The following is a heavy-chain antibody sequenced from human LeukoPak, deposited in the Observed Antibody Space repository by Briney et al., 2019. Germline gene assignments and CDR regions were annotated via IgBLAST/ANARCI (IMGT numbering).Heavy chain of an antibody. CDR3: ARHYLGGNYPDYFNH. CDR2: IYNSGTT. D-gene: IGHD1-26*01. J-gene: IGHJ4*02. CDR1: GGSIGNSSFY. Sequence: SETLSLTCAVSGGSIGNSSFYWGWIRQPPGKGLEWIASIYNSGTTYYNPSLKSRITIFVDTSKNQVSLNLNSVTAADTALYSCARHYLGGNYPDYFNHWGQGTLVTVSS. V-gene: IGHV4-39*01.